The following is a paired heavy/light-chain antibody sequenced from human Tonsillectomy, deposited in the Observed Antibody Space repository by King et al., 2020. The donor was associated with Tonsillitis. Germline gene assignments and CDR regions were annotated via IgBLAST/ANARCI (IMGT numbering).Heavy chain of an antibody. V-gene: IGHV1-18*01. CDR1: GYTFTSYG. D-gene: IGHD2-15*01. CDR3: ARAVGYCSGGTCYSGDSYYYMDV. J-gene: IGHJ6*03. Sequence: QVQLVQSGDEVKKPGASVKVSCKASGYTFTSYGISWVRQAPGQGLEWMGWISDYNGNTNYAQKFQGRVTMTTDTSTSTAYMELRSLRSDDTAVYYCARAVGYCSGGTCYSGDSYYYMDVWGKGTTVTVSS. CDR2: ISDYNGNT.
Light chain of an antibody. CDR3: QQYYTTPLT. J-gene: IGKJ3*01. V-gene: IGKV4-1*01. Sequence: DIVMTQSPDSLAVSLGERATINCKSSQSVLYSSNNKNYLAWYQQKPGQPPKLLIYWASTRESGVPDRFSGSGSGTDFTLTISSLQAEDVAVYYCQQYYTTPLTFGPGTKVDIK. CDR1: QSVLYSSNNKNY. CDR2: WAS.